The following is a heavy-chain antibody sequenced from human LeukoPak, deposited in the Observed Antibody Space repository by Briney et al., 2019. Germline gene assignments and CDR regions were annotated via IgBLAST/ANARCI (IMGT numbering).Heavy chain of an antibody. CDR1: GFTLSSYG. J-gene: IGHJ6*02. V-gene: IGHV3-30*18. CDR3: AKGRDFMDV. Sequence: GGSLRLSCAASGFTLSSYGMHWVRQAPGKGLEWVAVISYDGSNKYYADSVKGRFTISRDNSKNTLYLQMNSLRAEDAAVYYCAKGRDFMDVWAKGPRSPSP. CDR2: ISYDGSNK.